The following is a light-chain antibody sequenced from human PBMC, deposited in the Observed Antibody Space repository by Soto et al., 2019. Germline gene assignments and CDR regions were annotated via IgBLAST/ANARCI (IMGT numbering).Light chain of an antibody. J-gene: IGLJ1*01. V-gene: IGLV2-8*01. CDR1: SSDVGGYNY. CDR2: EVS. Sequence: QSALTQPPSASGSPGQSVIISCTGTSSDVGGYNYVSWYQQHPGKAPKLLIYEVSKRPSGVPDRFSGSKSGNTASLTVSGLQAEDEADYYCSSYAGSSNYIFGTGTKLTVL. CDR3: SSYAGSSNYI.